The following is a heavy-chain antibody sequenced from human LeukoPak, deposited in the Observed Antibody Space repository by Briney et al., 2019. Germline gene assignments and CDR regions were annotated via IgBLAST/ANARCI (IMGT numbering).Heavy chain of an antibody. CDR3: VREGGYCSSSSCYTLYNWFDP. CDR2: IYYSGST. D-gene: IGHD2-2*02. J-gene: IGHJ5*02. CDR1: GGSISSGGYY. V-gene: IGHV4-31*03. Sequence: SETLSLTCTVSGGSISSGGYYWSWIRQHPGKGLEWIGYIYYSGSTYYNPSLKSRVTISVDTSKNQFSLKLSSVTAADTAVYYCVREGGYCSSSSCYTLYNWFDPWGQGTLVTVSS.